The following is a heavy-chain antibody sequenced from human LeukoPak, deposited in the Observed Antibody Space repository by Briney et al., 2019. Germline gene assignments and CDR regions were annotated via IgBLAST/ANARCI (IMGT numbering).Heavy chain of an antibody. Sequence: ASVTVSCKASGYTFTSYGISWVRQAPGQGREWMGWITAYNGNTDYAQKLQGRVTMTTDTSTSTAYMELRSLRSDDTAVYYCARDRKYYYDSSGYNWFDPWDQGTLVTVSS. CDR1: GYTFTSYG. V-gene: IGHV1-18*01. J-gene: IGHJ5*02. CDR2: ITAYNGNT. D-gene: IGHD3-22*01. CDR3: ARDRKYYYDSSGYNWFDP.